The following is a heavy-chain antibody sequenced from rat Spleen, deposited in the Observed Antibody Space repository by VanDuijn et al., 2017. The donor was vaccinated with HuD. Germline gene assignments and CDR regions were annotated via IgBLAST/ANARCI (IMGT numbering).Heavy chain of an antibody. CDR1: GFTFSDYN. Sequence: EVRLVESGGGLVQPGRSMQLSCAASGFTFSDYNMAWVRQAPTKGLEWVATISYGDSSGHSATYYRDSVKGRFTISRDNAKSTLSLQVDSLRSEDTATYYCARRHYGYTDYFDYWGQGVMVTVSS. J-gene: IGHJ2*01. D-gene: IGHD1-9*01. CDR3: ARRHYGYTDYFDY. V-gene: IGHV5-7*01. CDR2: ISYGDSSGHSAT.